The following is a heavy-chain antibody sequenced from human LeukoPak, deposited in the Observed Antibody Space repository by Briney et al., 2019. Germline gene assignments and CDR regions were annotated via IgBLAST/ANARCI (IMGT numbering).Heavy chain of an antibody. Sequence: GRSLRLSCAASGFTFADYAMHWVRQAPGKGLEWVSGISWNSDSIGYADSVKGRYTISRDNAKNSLYLQMNSLRAEDTALYYCAKRSGTFYSGYDWGAFDYWGQGTLVTVSS. D-gene: IGHD5-12*01. CDR3: AKRSGTFYSGYDWGAFDY. CDR1: GFTFADYA. J-gene: IGHJ4*02. V-gene: IGHV3-9*01. CDR2: ISWNSDSI.